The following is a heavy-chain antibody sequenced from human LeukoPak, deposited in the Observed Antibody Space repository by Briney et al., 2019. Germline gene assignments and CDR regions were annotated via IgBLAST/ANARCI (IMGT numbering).Heavy chain of an antibody. CDR2: IIPIFGTA. CDR1: GGTFSSYA. D-gene: IGHD3-22*01. Sequence: ASVKVSCKASGGTFSSYAISWVRQAPGQGLEWMGGIIPIFGTANYAQKFQGRVTITADESTSTAYMELSSLRSEDTAVYYCARGRGWYYYDSSGYPPFDSWGQGTLVTVSS. J-gene: IGHJ4*02. V-gene: IGHV1-69*13. CDR3: ARGRGWYYYDSSGYPPFDS.